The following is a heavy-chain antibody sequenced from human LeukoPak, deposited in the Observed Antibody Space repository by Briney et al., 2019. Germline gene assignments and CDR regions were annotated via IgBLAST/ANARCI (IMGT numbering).Heavy chain of an antibody. V-gene: IGHV3-7*01. CDR1: GFTFSSYW. CDR2: IKEDGSKK. CDR3: ARARITMVRGGDYYYYMDV. Sequence: GGSLRLSCAASGFTFSSYWMSWVRQAPGKGLEWVANIKEDGSKKYYVESVRGRFTISRDNAENSLYLQMNSLRAEDTAVYYCARARITMVRGGDYYYYMDVWGKGTTVTVSS. D-gene: IGHD3-10*01. J-gene: IGHJ6*03.